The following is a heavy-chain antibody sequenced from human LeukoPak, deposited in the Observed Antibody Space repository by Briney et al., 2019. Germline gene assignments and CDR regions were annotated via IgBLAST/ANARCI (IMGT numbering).Heavy chain of an antibody. CDR3: ARDSRMVSY. Sequence: SETLSLTCAVYGGSFSGYYWSWIRQPPGKGLEWIGEINHSGSTNYNPSLKSRVTISVDTSKNRFSLKLSSVTAADTAVYYCARDSRMVSYWGQGTLVTVSS. V-gene: IGHV4-34*01. J-gene: IGHJ4*02. CDR2: INHSGST. D-gene: IGHD5-18*01. CDR1: GGSFSGYY.